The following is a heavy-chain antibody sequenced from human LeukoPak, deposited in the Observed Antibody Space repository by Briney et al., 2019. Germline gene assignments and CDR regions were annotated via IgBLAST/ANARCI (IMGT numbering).Heavy chain of an antibody. Sequence: PSETLSLTCTVSGGSISSYYWSWIRQPPGKGLEWIGYIYTSGSTNYNPSLKSRVTISVDTSKNQFSLKLSSVTAADTAVYYCARTGYSSGSDYWGRGTLVTVSS. V-gene: IGHV4-4*09. J-gene: IGHJ4*02. CDR1: GGSISSYY. D-gene: IGHD6-19*01. CDR2: IYTSGST. CDR3: ARTGYSSGSDY.